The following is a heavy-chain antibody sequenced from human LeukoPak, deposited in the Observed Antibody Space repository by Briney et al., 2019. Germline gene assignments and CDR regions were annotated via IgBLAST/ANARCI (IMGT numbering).Heavy chain of an antibody. CDR2: ISSSSSYI. D-gene: IGHD6-13*01. CDR3: ARDQHSSSWYHFDY. J-gene: IGHJ4*02. V-gene: IGHV3-21*01. Sequence: GSLRLSCAASGFTVSSNSMNWVRQASGKGLEWVSSISSSSSYIYYADSVKGRFTISRDNAKNSLYLQMNSLRAEDTAVYYCARDQHSSSWYHFDYWGQGTLVTVSS. CDR1: GFTVSSNS.